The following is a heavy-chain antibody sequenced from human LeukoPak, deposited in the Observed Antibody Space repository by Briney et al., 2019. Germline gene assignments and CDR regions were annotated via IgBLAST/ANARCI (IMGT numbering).Heavy chain of an antibody. J-gene: IGHJ4*02. D-gene: IGHD5-24*01. CDR1: GFSFTSYR. CDR2: IYPGDSHT. Sequence: GESLKISCKGSGFSFTSYRIGWVRQMPGKGLEWMGIIYPGDSHTRYNPSFQGQVTISADKSISTAYLQWSSLKASDTAIYYCARQGIYGAGYNYPYWGQGTLVTVSS. CDR3: ARQGIYGAGYNYPY. V-gene: IGHV5-51*01.